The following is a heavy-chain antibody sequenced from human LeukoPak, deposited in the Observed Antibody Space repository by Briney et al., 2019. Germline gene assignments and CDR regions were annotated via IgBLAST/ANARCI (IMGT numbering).Heavy chain of an antibody. CDR3: ARHDYGDYVFDY. V-gene: IGHV4-39*01. CDR2: IYYSGST. D-gene: IGHD4-17*01. CDR1: GGSISSSSYY. J-gene: IGHJ4*02. Sequence: SETLSLTCTVSGGSISSSSYYWGWTRQPPGKGLEWIGSIYYSGSTYYNPSLKSRVTISVDTSKNQFSLKLSSVTAADTAVYYCARHDYGDYVFDYWGQGTLVTVSS.